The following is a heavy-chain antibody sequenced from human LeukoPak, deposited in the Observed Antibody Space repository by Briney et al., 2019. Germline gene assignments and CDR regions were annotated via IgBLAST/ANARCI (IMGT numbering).Heavy chain of an antibody. CDR1: GGTFSSYA. V-gene: IGHV1-69*05. D-gene: IGHD6-6*01. CDR2: IIPIFGTA. Sequence: SMKVSCKASGGTFSSYAISWVRQAPGQGLEWMGRIIPIFGTANYAQKFQGRVTITTDESTSTAYMELSSLRSEDTAVYYCAREAYSSSSGFDYWGQGTLVTVSS. CDR3: AREAYSSSSGFDY. J-gene: IGHJ4*02.